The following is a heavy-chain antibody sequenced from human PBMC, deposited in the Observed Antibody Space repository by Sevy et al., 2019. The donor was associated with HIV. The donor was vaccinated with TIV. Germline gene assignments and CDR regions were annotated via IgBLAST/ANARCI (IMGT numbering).Heavy chain of an antibody. J-gene: IGHJ4*02. CDR3: AKALVRVFYGDSIFFDY. D-gene: IGHD4-17*01. CDR2: ISGSGGST. Sequence: GGSLRLSCAASRFTFSTYAMSWVRQAPGKGLEWVSAISGSGGSTFYADSVKGRFIISRDNSKNTLYLQMSSLRAEDTAVYYCAKALVRVFYGDSIFFDYWGQGTLVTVSS. CDR1: RFTFSTYA. V-gene: IGHV3-23*01.